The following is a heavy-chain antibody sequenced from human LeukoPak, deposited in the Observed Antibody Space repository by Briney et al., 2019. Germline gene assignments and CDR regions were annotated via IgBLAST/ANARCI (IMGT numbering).Heavy chain of an antibody. CDR2: ISGSGGST. J-gene: IGHJ3*02. D-gene: IGHD6-19*01. CDR1: GFTFSSYA. V-gene: IGHV3-23*01. CDR3: AKLGGWSGAYDAFDI. Sequence: GGSLTLSCAASGFTFSSYAMSWVRQAPGKGLEWVSAISGSGGSTYYADSVKGRFTISRDNSKNTLYLQMNSLRAEDTAVYYCAKLGGWSGAYDAFDIWGQGTMVTVSS.